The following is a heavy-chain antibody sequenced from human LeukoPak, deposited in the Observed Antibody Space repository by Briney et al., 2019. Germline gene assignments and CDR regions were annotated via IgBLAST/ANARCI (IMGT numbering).Heavy chain of an antibody. CDR3: AKDIEDSKSFYYYGMDV. CDR1: GFTFDDYA. J-gene: IGHJ6*02. Sequence: GGSLRLSCAASGFTFDDYAMHWVRQAPGKGLEWVSGISWNSGSIGYADSVKGRFTISRDNAKSSLYLQMNSLRAEDTALYYCAKDIEDSKSFYYYGMDVWGQGTTVTVSS. D-gene: IGHD3-22*01. CDR2: ISWNSGSI. V-gene: IGHV3-9*01.